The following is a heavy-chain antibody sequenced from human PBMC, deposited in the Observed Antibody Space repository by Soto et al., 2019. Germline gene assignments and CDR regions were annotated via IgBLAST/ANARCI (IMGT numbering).Heavy chain of an antibody. D-gene: IGHD1-26*01. Sequence: QVQLVQSGAEEKKPGASVQVSCKASGYTFSSYAIHWVRQAPGQGLEWMGWINAGNGNTKYSQKFQGRVTITRDTAASTAYMELNSLRSEDTAVYYCARVDGTYWGQGTLVTVSS. V-gene: IGHV1-3*05. CDR2: INAGNGNT. CDR1: GYTFSSYA. J-gene: IGHJ4*02. CDR3: ARVDGTY.